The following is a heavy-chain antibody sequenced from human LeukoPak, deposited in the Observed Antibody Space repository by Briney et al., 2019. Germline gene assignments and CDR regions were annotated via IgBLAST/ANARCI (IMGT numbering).Heavy chain of an antibody. CDR3: ARARTHGSGSCGDY. D-gene: IGHD3-10*01. CDR2: IWSSGIGI. Sequence: GGSLRLSCAGSRLTSSSYSVNWVRQAPGKGLEWISHIWSSGIGIWYADSVTGRFTISRDSAKKSLYLQMNSLRDEDTAVYYCARARTHGSGSCGDYWGQGTLVTVSS. V-gene: IGHV3-48*02. J-gene: IGHJ4*02. CDR1: RLTSSSYS.